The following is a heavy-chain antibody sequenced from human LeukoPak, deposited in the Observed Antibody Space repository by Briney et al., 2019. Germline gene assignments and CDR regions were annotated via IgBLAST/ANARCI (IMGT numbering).Heavy chain of an antibody. CDR2: ISSSSSTI. D-gene: IGHD6-13*01. J-gene: IGHJ4*02. Sequence: GGSLRLSCAASGFTFDDYAMNWVRQAPGKGLEWVSYISSSSSTIYYADSVKGRFTISRDNAKNSLYLQMNSLRAEDTAVYYCASTTGYSSSWFYFDYWGQGTLVTVSS. CDR1: GFTFDDYA. V-gene: IGHV3-48*01. CDR3: ASTTGYSSSWFYFDY.